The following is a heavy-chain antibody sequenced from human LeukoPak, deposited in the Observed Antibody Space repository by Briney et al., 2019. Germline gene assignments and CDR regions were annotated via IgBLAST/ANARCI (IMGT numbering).Heavy chain of an antibody. CDR2: IKQGGSEK. Sequence: GGSLRLSCAASGFTFSSYWMSWVRQAPGKGLEWVANIKQGGSEKYYVDSVKGRFTISRDNAKNSLYLQMNSLRAEDTAVYYCAKAAGLPYYYYMDVWGKGTTVTVSS. D-gene: IGHD6-13*01. CDR1: GFTFSSYW. V-gene: IGHV3-7*01. CDR3: AKAAGLPYYYYMDV. J-gene: IGHJ6*03.